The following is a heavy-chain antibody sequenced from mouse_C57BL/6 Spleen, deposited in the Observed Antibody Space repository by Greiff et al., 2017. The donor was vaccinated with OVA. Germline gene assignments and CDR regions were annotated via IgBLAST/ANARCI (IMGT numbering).Heavy chain of an antibody. V-gene: IGHV1-47*01. Sequence: QVQLQQSGAELVKPGASVKMSCKASGYTFTTYPIEWMKQNHGKSLEWIGNFHPYNDDTKYNEKFKGKATLTVEKSSSTVYLEISRFTSDDSAGYYCARDDGSSPWLAYWGQGTLGTVSA. CDR1: GYTFTTYP. CDR3: ARDDGSSPWLAY. D-gene: IGHD1-1*01. J-gene: IGHJ3*01. CDR2: FHPYNDDT.